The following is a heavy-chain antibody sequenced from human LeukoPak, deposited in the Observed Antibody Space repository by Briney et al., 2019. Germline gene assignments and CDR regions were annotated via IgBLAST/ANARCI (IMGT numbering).Heavy chain of an antibody. V-gene: IGHV1-69*04. J-gene: IGHJ4*02. CDR3: AAGGDSSGLDY. CDR2: IIPIFGIA. D-gene: IGHD3-22*01. CDR1: GGTFSSYA. Sequence: SVKVSCKASGGTFSSYAISWVRQAPGQGLEWMGRIIPIFGIANYAQKFQGRVTITADKSTSTAYMELSSLRSEGTAVYYCAAGGDSSGLDYWGQGTLVTVSS.